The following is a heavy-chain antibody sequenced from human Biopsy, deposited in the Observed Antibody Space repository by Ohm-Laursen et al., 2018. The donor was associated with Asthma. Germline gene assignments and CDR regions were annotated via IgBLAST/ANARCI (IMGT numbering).Heavy chain of an antibody. J-gene: IGHJ5*02. V-gene: IGHV4-34*01. CDR1: GGYLTGHY. D-gene: IGHD1-20*01. CDR3: ARAAITGIRGWFDP. CDR2: IDQSGYT. Sequence: SDTLSLTCSVYGGYLTGHYWNWIRPPPGKGLEWIGEIDQSGYTNYNPSPKSRVTISADTSKNQFHLNLSSVAAADTAVYFCARAAITGIRGWFDPWGQGTQVTVSS.